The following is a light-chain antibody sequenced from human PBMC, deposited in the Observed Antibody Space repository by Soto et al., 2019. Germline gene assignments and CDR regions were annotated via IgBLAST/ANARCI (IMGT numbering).Light chain of an antibody. Sequence: EVVLTQSPATLSLSPGESATLSCRASQNVGHNLAWYQQTPGQAPRLLIYAASDRATGIPARFRGSGSDTDFTLTIPSVEPEDFAVYYCQQRSRWPRDTFGQGNKLEIK. CDR1: QNVGHN. V-gene: IGKV3-11*01. CDR3: QQRSRWPRDT. J-gene: IGKJ2*01. CDR2: AAS.